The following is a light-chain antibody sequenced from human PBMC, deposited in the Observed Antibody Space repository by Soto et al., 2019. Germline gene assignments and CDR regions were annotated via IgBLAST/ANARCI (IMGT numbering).Light chain of an antibody. Sequence: QSALTQPAPVSGSPGQSITISCTGTSSDVGGYNYVSWYQQHPGKAPKLMIYEVSNRPSGVSNRFSGSKSGNTASLTISGLQAEDEADYYCSSYTSSSTLVFGTGTKVTGL. CDR3: SSYTSSSTLV. CDR1: SSDVGGYNY. V-gene: IGLV2-14*01. CDR2: EVS. J-gene: IGLJ1*01.